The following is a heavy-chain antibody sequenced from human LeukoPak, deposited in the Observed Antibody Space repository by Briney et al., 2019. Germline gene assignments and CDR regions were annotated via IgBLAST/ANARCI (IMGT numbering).Heavy chain of an antibody. CDR3: ASNVLLWFGSVDYYYYGMDV. CDR2: IYSSGST. J-gene: IGHJ6*02. CDR1: GFTVSSNY. V-gene: IGHV3-66*01. Sequence: PGGSLRLSCAASGFTVSSNYMSWVRQAPGKGLEWVSVIYSSGSTYYADSVKGRFTISRDNSKNTLYLQMNSLRAEDTAVYYCASNVLLWFGSVDYYYYGMDVWGQGTTVTVSS. D-gene: IGHD3-10*01.